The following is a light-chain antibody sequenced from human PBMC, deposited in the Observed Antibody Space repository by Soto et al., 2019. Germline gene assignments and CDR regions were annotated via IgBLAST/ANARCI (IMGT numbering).Light chain of an antibody. V-gene: IGKV3-15*01. CDR3: QQYSAWPLT. J-gene: IGKJ4*01. CDR1: QSIRNK. Sequence: EIVMTQSPAILSVSPGDGATLFCRASQSIRNKFLAWYQHKPGQAPRLLIHGASTRATGVPARFSGSASETEFTLTISSLQSEDFAVYYCQQYSAWPLTFGGGTKVEI. CDR2: GAS.